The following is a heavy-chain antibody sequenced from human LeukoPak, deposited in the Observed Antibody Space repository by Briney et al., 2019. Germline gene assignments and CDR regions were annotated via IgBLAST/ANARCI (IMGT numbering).Heavy chain of an antibody. CDR1: GGSISSGGYY. D-gene: IGHD4-17*01. V-gene: IGHV4-31*03. CDR2: IYYSGST. CDR3: ARWMSVFTVTTESNAGAFDI. J-gene: IGHJ3*02. Sequence: SGTLSLTCTVSGGSISSGGYYWSWIRQYPGKGLEWIGYIYYSGSTYYNPSLKSRVTISVDRSKNQFSLKLSSVTAADTAVYYCARWMSVFTVTTESNAGAFDIWGQGTMVTVSS.